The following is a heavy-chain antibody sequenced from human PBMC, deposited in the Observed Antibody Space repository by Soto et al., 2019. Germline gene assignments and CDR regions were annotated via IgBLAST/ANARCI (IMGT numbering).Heavy chain of an antibody. Sequence: QVRLQESGPGLVKPSGTLSLTCAVSGGSIDSENWWSWVRQPPGKGLEWIGEIYHSGSTNSNPSLKSRGTLSLNKSKNQFSLKLRSVAGADPAVYYCARGGGAVWGTYRQRAPRFDYWGQGTLVTVSS. CDR1: GGSIDSENW. CDR3: ARGGGAVWGTYRQRAPRFDY. CDR2: IYHSGST. V-gene: IGHV4-4*02. D-gene: IGHD3-16*02. J-gene: IGHJ4*02.